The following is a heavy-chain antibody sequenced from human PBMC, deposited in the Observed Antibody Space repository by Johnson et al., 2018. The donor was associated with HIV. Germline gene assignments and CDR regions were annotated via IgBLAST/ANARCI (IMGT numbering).Heavy chain of an antibody. Sequence: QVQLVESGGGVVQPGGSLRLSCAASGFSFSDYFMSWIRQAPGKGLECISYSSSSGTTIYYADSVKGRFTISRDNSKNTLSLQMSSLRVEDTAVYFCASWGGLNHMGDPFDIWGQGTMVTVSS. CDR1: GFSFSDYF. CDR2: SSSSGTTI. D-gene: IGHD3-16*01. CDR3: ASWGGLNHMGDPFDI. J-gene: IGHJ3*02. V-gene: IGHV3-11*04.